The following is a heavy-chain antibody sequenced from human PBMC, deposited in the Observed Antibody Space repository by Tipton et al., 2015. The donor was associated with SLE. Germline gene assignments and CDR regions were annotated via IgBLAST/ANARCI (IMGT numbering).Heavy chain of an antibody. J-gene: IGHJ3*02. CDR1: GGSISSYY. V-gene: IGHV4-59*01. D-gene: IGHD4-23*01. CDR2: IYYSGST. CDR3: ARDHDPTTVAYAFDI. Sequence: LRLSCTVSGGSISSYYWSWIRQPPGKGLEWIGYIYYSGSTNYNPSLKSRVTISVDTSKNQFSLKLSSVTAVDTAVYYCARDHDPTTVAYAFDIWGQGTMVTVSS.